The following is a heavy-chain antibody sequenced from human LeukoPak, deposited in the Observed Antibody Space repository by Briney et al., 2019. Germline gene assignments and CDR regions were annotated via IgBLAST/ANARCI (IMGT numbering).Heavy chain of an antibody. Sequence: GGSLRLSCTASGFTFNDYAMHWVRQAPGNGLQGVSLISGDGGSTFYEDSVRGRFTISRDNSKNSLYLQRSGLRTEDTAIYYCAKDSATITGSYSYNWFDFWSQGNLVTVSS. CDR2: ISGDGGST. J-gene: IGHJ5*01. D-gene: IGHD5-12*01. CDR1: GFTFNDYA. CDR3: AKDSATITGSYSYNWFDF. V-gene: IGHV3-43*02.